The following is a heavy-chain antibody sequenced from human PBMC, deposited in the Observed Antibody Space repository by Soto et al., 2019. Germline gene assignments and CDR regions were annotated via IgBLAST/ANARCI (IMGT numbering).Heavy chain of an antibody. V-gene: IGHV1-69*06. CDR1: GGTFNNYD. J-gene: IGHJ4*02. CDR2: IVPMFGTR. D-gene: IGHD3-10*01. Sequence: QVQLVQSGGEVKKPGSSVKVSCKASGGTFNNYDLSWVRQAPGQGLEWMGGIVPMFGTREYAQRFQGRVTITADRSTSTAYMELSSLRAEDTAVYYCARGITMVRGSSPYYFDSWGQGTPVTVSS. CDR3: ARGITMVRGSSPYYFDS.